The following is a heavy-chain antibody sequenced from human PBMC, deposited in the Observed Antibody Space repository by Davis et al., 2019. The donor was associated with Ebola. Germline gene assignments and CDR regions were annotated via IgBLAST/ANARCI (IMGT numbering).Heavy chain of an antibody. CDR1: GFTCSSYE. V-gene: IGHV3-48*03. Sequence: SLNISCVSSGFTCSSYELNWLRPAPGKGLWWVSYIISSGRATYYTVSLKGRFTISRDNAKNSLDLQMNSLRAEDTAAYYCARGSGYIEDASFDSWGQGRLVTVSS. CDR3: ARGSGYIEDASFDS. J-gene: IGHJ4*02. CDR2: IISSGRAT. D-gene: IGHD6-13*01.